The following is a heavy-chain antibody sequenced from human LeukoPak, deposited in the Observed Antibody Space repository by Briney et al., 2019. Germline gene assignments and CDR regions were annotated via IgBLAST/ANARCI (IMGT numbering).Heavy chain of an antibody. CDR2: ISYSGST. D-gene: IGHD3-22*01. CDR1: GGSLGSSTYY. J-gene: IGHJ4*02. Sequence: SETLSLTCTVSGGSLGSSTYYWGWIRQPPGKGLEWVASISYSGSTYYNPSLRSRVTMSVDTSKNQFSLKLNSVTAADTAVHYCARVPTSWLFFDYWGQGTLVTVSS. CDR3: ARVPTSWLFFDY. V-gene: IGHV4-39*01.